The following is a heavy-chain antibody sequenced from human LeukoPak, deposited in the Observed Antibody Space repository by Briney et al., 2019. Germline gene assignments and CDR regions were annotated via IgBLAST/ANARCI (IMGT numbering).Heavy chain of an antibody. V-gene: IGHV4-39*02. CDR2: IYYSGST. D-gene: IGHD1-26*01. Sequence: SETLSLTCTVSGGSISSSSYYWGWIRQPPGKGLEWIGSIYYSGSTYYNPSLKSRVTISVDTSKNQFSLKLSSVTAADTAVYYCARDLHSGAYTFDYWGQGTLVTVSS. J-gene: IGHJ4*02. CDR1: GGSISSSSYY. CDR3: ARDLHSGAYTFDY.